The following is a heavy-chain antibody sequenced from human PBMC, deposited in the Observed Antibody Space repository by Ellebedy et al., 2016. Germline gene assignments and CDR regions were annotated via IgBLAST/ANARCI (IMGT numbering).Heavy chain of an antibody. CDR2: MNPNSGNT. Sequence: ASVKVSXXASGYTFTSYDINWVRQATGQGLEWMGWMNPNSGNTGYAQKFQGRVTMTRNTSISTAYMELSSLRSEDTAVYYCASARRFRACGGDCYGPRTFRAFDIWGQGTMVTVSS. CDR3: ASARRFRACGGDCYGPRTFRAFDI. J-gene: IGHJ3*02. D-gene: IGHD2-21*01. CDR1: GYTFTSYD. V-gene: IGHV1-8*01.